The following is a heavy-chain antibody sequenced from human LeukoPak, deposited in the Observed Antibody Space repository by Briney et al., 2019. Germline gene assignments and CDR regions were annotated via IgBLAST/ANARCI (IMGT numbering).Heavy chain of an antibody. D-gene: IGHD6-13*01. V-gene: IGHV3-23*01. J-gene: IGHJ4*02. CDR2: ISGSGGST. CDR3: ARYIRGLYSRGIDY. CDR1: GFTFSSYG. Sequence: GGSLRLSCAASGFTFSSYGMSWVRQAPGKGLEWVSAISGSGGSTYYADSVKGRFTISRDNAKNSLYLQMNSLRAEDTAAYYCARYIRGLYSRGIDYWGQGTLVTVSS.